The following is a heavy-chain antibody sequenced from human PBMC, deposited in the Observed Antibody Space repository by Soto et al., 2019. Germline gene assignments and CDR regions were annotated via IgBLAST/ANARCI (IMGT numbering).Heavy chain of an antibody. Sequence: QVQLQASGPGLVKPSQTLSLTCTVSGDSINSNGFYWSWIRQHPEKGLEWIGYIYYNGNTLYNPSLGGRATRAVDTSRTQFSLNLTYVTAADTAVYCCARGRFRFAYSFDYWGQGTLVTVSS. J-gene: IGHJ4*02. D-gene: IGHD3-16*01. V-gene: IGHV4-31*03. CDR3: ARGRFRFAYSFDY. CDR1: GDSINSNGFY. CDR2: IYYNGNT.